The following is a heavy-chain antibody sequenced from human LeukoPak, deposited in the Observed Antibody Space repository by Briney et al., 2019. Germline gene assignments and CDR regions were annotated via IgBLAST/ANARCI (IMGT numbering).Heavy chain of an antibody. J-gene: IGHJ6*03. V-gene: IGHV3-23*01. CDR3: AKDRGDSGRYYYMDV. D-gene: IGHD2-21*01. CDR2: ISDSGGLT. CDR1: GFTFSSYA. Sequence: GGSLRLSCAASGFTFSSYAMTWVRQAARKGLELVSDISDSGGLTYYADSVKGRFTISRDNSKNTLYLQMNSLRAEDTAVYYCAKDRGDSGRYYYMDVWGKGTAVTVSS.